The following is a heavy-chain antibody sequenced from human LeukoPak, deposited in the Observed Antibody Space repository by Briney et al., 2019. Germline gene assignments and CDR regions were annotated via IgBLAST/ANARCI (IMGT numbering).Heavy chain of an antibody. CDR3: ARDRDSGWDSVDN. CDR1: GFTFSTYS. Sequence: PGGSLRLSCAASGFTFSTYSMNWVRQAPGKGLEWLSYISSTGHTIYSADSVRGRFTISRDNYKNTLFLQMNSLRGEDTAVYYCARDRDSGWDSVDNWGQGTLVTFSS. V-gene: IGHV3-48*01. J-gene: IGHJ4*02. CDR2: ISSTGHTI. D-gene: IGHD6-19*01.